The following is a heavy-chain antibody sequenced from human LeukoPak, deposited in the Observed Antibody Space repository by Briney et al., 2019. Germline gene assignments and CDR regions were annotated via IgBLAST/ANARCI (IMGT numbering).Heavy chain of an antibody. CDR1: GFTFGDYA. CDR3: SRERGIGNSSNWGGGLYSFDS. CDR2: IRSKEYGGPT. J-gene: IGHJ4*02. D-gene: IGHD7-27*01. Sequence: GGSLRLSCTSYGFTFGDYAMSWFRQAPGKGLEWVAFIRSKEYGGPTEYAASVKDRFTISRDDSRAIAYLQLNSLKTEDTAVYYCSRERGIGNSSNWGGGLYSFDSWGQGTLVTVSS. V-gene: IGHV3-49*03.